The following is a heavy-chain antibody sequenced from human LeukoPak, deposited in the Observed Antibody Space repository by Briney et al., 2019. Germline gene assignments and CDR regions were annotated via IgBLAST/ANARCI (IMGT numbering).Heavy chain of an antibody. D-gene: IGHD1-26*01. J-gene: IGHJ4*02. CDR2: IYYTGST. V-gene: IGHV4-39*02. CDR1: GGSIGSDSYY. Sequence: SETLSLTCTVSGGSIGSDSYYWGWIRQPPGKGLERIGTIYYTGSTYYNPSLNSRVTISVDTSKNHFSLKLNSVTAADTAVYYCARGEWDLLFDYWGQGTLVTVST. CDR3: ARGEWDLLFDY.